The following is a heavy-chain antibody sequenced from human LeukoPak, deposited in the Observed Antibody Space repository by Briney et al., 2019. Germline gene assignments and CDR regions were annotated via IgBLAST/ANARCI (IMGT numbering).Heavy chain of an antibody. CDR1: GFTFSSYA. D-gene: IGHD3-22*01. V-gene: IGHV3-30*01. J-gene: IGHJ5*02. Sequence: GRSLRLSCAASGFTFSSYAMPWVRQAPGKGLEWVAVISYEGSNKYYADSVKGRFTIYRHNSKHTVYPQKHTERTEDTAVYYCARGIPYYYDSSGYSQSWCDPWGQGTLVTVSS. CDR2: ISYEGSNK. CDR3: ARGIPYYYDSSGYSQSWCDP.